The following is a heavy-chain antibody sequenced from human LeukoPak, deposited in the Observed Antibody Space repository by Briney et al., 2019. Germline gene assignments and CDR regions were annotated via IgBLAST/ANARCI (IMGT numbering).Heavy chain of an antibody. CDR3: ARDKHCGGGSCYSDY. CDR1: GFTFSSYA. V-gene: IGHV3-66*01. D-gene: IGHD2-15*01. Sequence: GGSLRLSCAASGFTFSSYAMSWVRQAPGKGLEWVSMINVDGTTFYADSVRGRFTISRDNSKSTLYLQMERLRVEDTAVYYCARDKHCGGGSCYSDYWGQGTLVTVSS. J-gene: IGHJ4*02. CDR2: INVDGTT.